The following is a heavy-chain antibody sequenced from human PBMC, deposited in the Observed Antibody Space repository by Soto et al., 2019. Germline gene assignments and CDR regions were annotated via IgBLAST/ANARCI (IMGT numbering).Heavy chain of an antibody. J-gene: IGHJ4*02. D-gene: IGHD5-12*01. CDR1: GFTFSKFA. V-gene: IGHV3-23*01. CDR2: ISGSADIT. CDR3: AKDIAAGQGYRIFDS. Sequence: VQLLESGGTSVRPRGSLRLSCAASGFTFSKFAMSWVRQAPGKGLEWVSTISGSADITFNADSVKGRFTTSRDNSKNTLFVQIDRLRVEDTAVYYCAKDIAAGQGYRIFDSWGQGTLVTVSS.